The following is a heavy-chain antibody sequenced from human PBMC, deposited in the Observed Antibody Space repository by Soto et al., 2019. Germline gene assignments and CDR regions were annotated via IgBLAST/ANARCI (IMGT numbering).Heavy chain of an antibody. CDR1: GYTFTSYG. V-gene: IGHV1-18*01. J-gene: IGHJ3*02. D-gene: IGHD3-16*01. CDR3: ARDRLFRITVGGGNRNDAFDI. Sequence: ASVKVSCKASGYTFTSYGISWVRQAPGQGLEWMGWISAYNGNTNYAQKLQGRVTMTTDTSTSTAYMELRSLRSDDTAVYYCARDRLFRITVGGGNRNDAFDIWGQGTMVTVSS. CDR2: ISAYNGNT.